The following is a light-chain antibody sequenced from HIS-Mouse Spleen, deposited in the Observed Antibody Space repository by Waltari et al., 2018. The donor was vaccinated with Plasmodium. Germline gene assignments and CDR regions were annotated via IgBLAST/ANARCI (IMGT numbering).Light chain of an antibody. CDR2: DAS. CDR3: QQYDNLPPLT. Sequence: DIQMTQSPSSLSASVGDRVNITCQASQDISNYLNWYQQKQGKAPKLLIYDASNLETGVPSRFSGSGSGTDFTFTISSLQPEDIATYYCQQYDNLPPLTFGGGTKVEIK. J-gene: IGKJ4*01. V-gene: IGKV1-33*01. CDR1: QDISNY.